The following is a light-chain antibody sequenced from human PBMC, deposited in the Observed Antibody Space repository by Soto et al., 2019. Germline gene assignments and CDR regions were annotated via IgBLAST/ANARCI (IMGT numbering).Light chain of an antibody. Sequence: QSALTQPASVSGSPGQSITISCTGTSSDVGGYNYVSWYQQHPGKAPTLMIYDVSNRPSGVSNRFSGSKSGNPASLTISGLQAEDEADYYCSSYTSSSTPVVFGGGTKLTVL. CDR2: DVS. J-gene: IGLJ2*01. V-gene: IGLV2-14*01. CDR1: SSDVGGYNY. CDR3: SSYTSSSTPVV.